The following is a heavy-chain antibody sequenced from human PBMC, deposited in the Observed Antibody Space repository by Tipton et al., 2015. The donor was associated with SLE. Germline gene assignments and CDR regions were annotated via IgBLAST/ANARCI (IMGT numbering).Heavy chain of an antibody. V-gene: IGHV4-39*07. CDR3: ARLSRGYSGYEWAGFFDY. Sequence: TLSLTCTVSGGSIGSSSYYWGWIRQPPGKGLEWIGTTYYSWSTFYNPSLKSRVTISVDMSKNMFSVKLTSVTAADTAVYHCARLSRGYSGYEWAGFFDYWGQVALVTVSS. CDR2: TYYSWST. CDR1: GGSIGSSSYY. D-gene: IGHD5-12*01. J-gene: IGHJ4*02.